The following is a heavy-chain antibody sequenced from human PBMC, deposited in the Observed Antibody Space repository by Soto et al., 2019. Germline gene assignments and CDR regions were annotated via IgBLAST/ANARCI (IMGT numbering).Heavy chain of an antibody. CDR3: ARDVFGYYDSRDYQGAFDI. D-gene: IGHD3-22*01. J-gene: IGHJ3*02. CDR2: IYHSGST. V-gene: IGHV4-4*02. CDR1: GGSISSSNW. Sequence: QVQLQESGPGLVKPSGTLSLTCAVSGGSISSSNWWSWVRQPPGKGLEWIGEIYHSGSTNYKPSLKSRVTMSVDKSKNPFSLRLSSVTAADTAGYYWARDVFGYYDSRDYQGAFDIWGQGTMVTVSS.